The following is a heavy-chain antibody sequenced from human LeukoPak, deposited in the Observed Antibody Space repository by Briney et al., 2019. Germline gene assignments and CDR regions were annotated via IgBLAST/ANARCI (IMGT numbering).Heavy chain of an antibody. CDR2: ILASGTT. Sequence: PSETLSLTCTVSGGSISSYFWHWIRQPPGKGLERVGYILASGTTAYNPSLKRRVTMSVDTSKNQFSLNLTSVTAADTAVYFCARDPDGYKFFDYWGRGRPVIVSS. J-gene: IGHJ4*02. D-gene: IGHD5-24*01. CDR3: ARDPDGYKFFDY. V-gene: IGHV4-59*01. CDR1: GGSISSYF.